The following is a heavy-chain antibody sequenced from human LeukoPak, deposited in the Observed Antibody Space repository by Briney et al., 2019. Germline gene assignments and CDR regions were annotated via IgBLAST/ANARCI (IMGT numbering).Heavy chain of an antibody. CDR1: GYTFATYA. Sequence: GASVNDSCMASGYTFATYAITWVRQAGGQGLEWMGWINPYNDNTNYAQKLQGRVTMTTDTATSTAYMELRSLTSGDMAVYYCARAPREILGPPAKYSFDYWGQGALGSVSS. CDR3: ARAPREILGPPAKYSFDY. V-gene: IGHV1-18*03. CDR2: INPYNDNT. J-gene: IGHJ4*02. D-gene: IGHD1-26*01.